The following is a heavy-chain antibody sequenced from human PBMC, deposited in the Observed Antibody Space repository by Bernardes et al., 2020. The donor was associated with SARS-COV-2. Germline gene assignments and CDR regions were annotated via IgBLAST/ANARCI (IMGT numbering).Heavy chain of an antibody. V-gene: IGHV4-61*02. CDR3: ALTTVVPWAFDI. Sequence: PQSLSLTCTVSGDSPSSVDYDCSWLRQPAGKGLDSIAGFHTRAAPKYNPSHKSRVTISLDTSKNQFSLKLTSVTAADTAVYYCALTTVVPWAFDIWGQGTMVTVSS. CDR1: GDSPSSVDYD. CDR2: FHTRAAP. J-gene: IGHJ3*02. D-gene: IGHD4-17*01.